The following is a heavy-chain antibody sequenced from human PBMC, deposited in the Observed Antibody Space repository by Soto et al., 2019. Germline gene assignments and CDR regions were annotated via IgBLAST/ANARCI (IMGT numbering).Heavy chain of an antibody. CDR2: IIPIFGTA. D-gene: IGHD4-4*01. Sequence: GASVKVSCKASGGTFSSYAISWVRQAPGQGLEWMGGIIPIFGTANYAQKFQGRVTITADESTSTAYMELSSLRSEDTAVYYCARGTGVTLTTFYYYYGMDVWGQGTTVPVSS. CDR1: GGTFSSYA. V-gene: IGHV1-69*13. J-gene: IGHJ6*02. CDR3: ARGTGVTLTTFYYYYGMDV.